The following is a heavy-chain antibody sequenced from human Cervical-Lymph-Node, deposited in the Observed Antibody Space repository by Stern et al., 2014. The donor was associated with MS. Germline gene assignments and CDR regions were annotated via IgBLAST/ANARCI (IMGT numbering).Heavy chain of an antibody. CDR3: ARQRYFDY. V-gene: IGHV5-51*01. J-gene: IGHJ4*02. CDR1: AYSFTSHW. CDR2: IYPADSDT. Sequence: EVQLVESGAEVKKPGESLKISCKGSAYSFTSHWIAWVRQMPGKGPEWMCIIYPADSDTRYNPSFQGQVTFSADKSTSTAYLQWNNLKASDTAIYYCARQRYFDYWGQGTLVTVSS.